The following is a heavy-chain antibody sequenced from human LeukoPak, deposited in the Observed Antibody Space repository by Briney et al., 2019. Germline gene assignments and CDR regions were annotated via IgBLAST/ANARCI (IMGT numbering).Heavy chain of an antibody. V-gene: IGHV3-53*01. CDR2: IYSGGST. CDR1: GFTVSSNY. CDR3: ARGRGLGVVSPYFDY. Sequence: GGSLRLSCAASGFTVSSNYMSWVRQAPGKGLEWVSVIYSGGSTYYADSMKGRFTISRDNSKNTLYLQMNSLRAEDTAVYYCARGRGLGVVSPYFDYWGQGTLVTVSS. D-gene: IGHD3-3*01. J-gene: IGHJ4*02.